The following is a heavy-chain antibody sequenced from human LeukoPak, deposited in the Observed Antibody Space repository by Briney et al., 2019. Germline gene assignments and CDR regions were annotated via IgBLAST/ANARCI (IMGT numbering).Heavy chain of an antibody. Sequence: ASVKVSCKASGYTFTGYYMHWVRQAPGQGLEWMGWINANSGGTNYAQKFQGRVTMTRDTSISTAYMELSRLRSDDTAVYYCARDQAPITIFGVVIIGYLDYWGQGTLVTVSS. D-gene: IGHD3-3*01. J-gene: IGHJ4*02. CDR1: GYTFTGYY. CDR2: INANSGGT. CDR3: ARDQAPITIFGVVIIGYLDY. V-gene: IGHV1-2*02.